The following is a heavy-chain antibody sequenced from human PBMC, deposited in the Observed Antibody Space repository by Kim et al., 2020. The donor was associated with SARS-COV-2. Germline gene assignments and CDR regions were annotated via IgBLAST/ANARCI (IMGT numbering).Heavy chain of an antibody. CDR1: GYTFTSYD. Sequence: ASVKVSCKASGYTFTSYDINWVRQATGQGLEWMGWMNPNSGNTGYAQKFQGRVTMTRNTSISTAYMELSSLRSEDTAVYYCAVTSIAARQDAFDIWGQGTMVTVSS. D-gene: IGHD6-6*01. CDR2: MNPNSGNT. V-gene: IGHV1-8*01. CDR3: AVTSIAARQDAFDI. J-gene: IGHJ3*02.